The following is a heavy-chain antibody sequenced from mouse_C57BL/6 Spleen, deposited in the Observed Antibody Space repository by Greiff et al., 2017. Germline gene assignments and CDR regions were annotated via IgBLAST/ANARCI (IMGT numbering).Heavy chain of an antibody. Sequence: EVQLQQSGPELVKPGASVKIPCKASGYTFTDYNMDWVKQSHGKSLEWIGDINPNNGGTIYNQKFKGKATLTVDKSSSTAYMELRSLTSEDTAVYYCARREGLQRGGYFDYWGQGTTLTVSS. CDR2: INPNNGGT. J-gene: IGHJ2*01. V-gene: IGHV1-18*01. CDR3: ARREGLQRGGYFDY. CDR1: GYTFTDYN. D-gene: IGHD2-2*01.